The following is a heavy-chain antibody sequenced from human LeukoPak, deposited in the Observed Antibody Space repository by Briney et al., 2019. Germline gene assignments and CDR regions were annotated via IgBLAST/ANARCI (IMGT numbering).Heavy chain of an antibody. V-gene: IGHV3-23*01. Sequence: GGSLRLSGTASGFTFSSYAMGWVRQAPGKGLEWVSSISDNTYYADSVKGRFTISRDNSKNTLYLQMNSLRAEDTAVYYCAKRGTTQTKEFDCWGQGTLVAVSS. D-gene: IGHD1-7*01. CDR3: AKRGTTQTKEFDC. CDR1: GFTFSSYA. J-gene: IGHJ4*02. CDR2: ISDNT.